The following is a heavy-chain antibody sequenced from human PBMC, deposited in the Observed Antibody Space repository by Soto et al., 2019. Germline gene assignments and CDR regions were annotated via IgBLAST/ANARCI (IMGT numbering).Heavy chain of an antibody. V-gene: IGHV5-51*01. Sequence: PGESLKISCKGSGYSFTSYWIGWLRQMPVKGLEWMGIIYPGDSDTRYSPSFQGQVTISPDKSISTAYLQWISLKASDTAMYYCARSIDSSGYYSYYYYYGTDVWGQGTTVTVSS. CDR3: ARSIDSSGYYSYYYYYGTDV. J-gene: IGHJ6*02. CDR1: GYSFTSYW. CDR2: IYPGDSDT. D-gene: IGHD3-22*01.